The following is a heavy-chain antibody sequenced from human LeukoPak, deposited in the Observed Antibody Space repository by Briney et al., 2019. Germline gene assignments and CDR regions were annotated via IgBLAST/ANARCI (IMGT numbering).Heavy chain of an antibody. J-gene: IGHJ5*02. CDR2: ISHSGSS. V-gene: IGHV4-59*01. Sequence: PSETLSLTYAVSGGSITSDYWSWIRQPPGKRLEWLGFISHSGSSNYNPSLKSRVTMSVDTSKTQFSLRLSSVTAADTAIYYCARVRGAVDALGWFDPWGQGTLVTVSS. CDR3: ARVRGAVDALGWFDP. CDR1: GGSITSDY. D-gene: IGHD1-26*01.